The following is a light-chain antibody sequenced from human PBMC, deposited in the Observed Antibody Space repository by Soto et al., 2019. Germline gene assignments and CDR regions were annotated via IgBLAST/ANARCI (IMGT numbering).Light chain of an antibody. CDR3: HQAKSSAWT. V-gene: IGKV1-12*01. CDR1: QGVDGR. J-gene: IGKJ1*01. CDR2: ATS. Sequence: DIQMTQSPSSVSASVGDRVTITCRASQGVDGRLAWYQQKPGTAPKLLIYATSSLQGGVPSRFSGSGSGTDFTLTISSLQPEDFATYYCHQAKSSAWTFGQGTKVEIK.